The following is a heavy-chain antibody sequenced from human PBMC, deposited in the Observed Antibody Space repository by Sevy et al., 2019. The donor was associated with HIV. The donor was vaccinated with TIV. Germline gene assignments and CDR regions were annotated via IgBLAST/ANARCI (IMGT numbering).Heavy chain of an antibody. CDR2: ISPNGGST. CDR1: GFNFITYV. J-gene: IGHJ5*02. V-gene: IGHV3-23*01. CDR3: VKETRSGYLP. D-gene: IGHD3-3*01. Sequence: GGSLRLSCTVSGFNFITYVMTWVRQAPGKGLEWVSTISPNGGSTYYADSVKGRFTISRDNSKNTVFLQMNSLRAEVTAIYYCVKETRSGYLPWGQGTLVTVSS.